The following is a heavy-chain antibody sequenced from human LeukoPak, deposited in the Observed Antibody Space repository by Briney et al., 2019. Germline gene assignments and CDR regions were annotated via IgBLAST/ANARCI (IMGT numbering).Heavy chain of an antibody. CDR1: GVPITSYF. CDR3: AREGYGSGSSHFMDV. CDR2: IYYIGTT. D-gene: IGHD3-10*01. V-gene: IGHV4-59*01. Sequence: PSETLSLTCTVSGVPITSYFWSWILQAPGKGLEWIGYIYYIGTTNYNPSLKSRATMSVDMSKHQFSLKLTSVTAADTAVYYCAREGYGSGSSHFMDVWGTGTTVTVSS. J-gene: IGHJ6*03.